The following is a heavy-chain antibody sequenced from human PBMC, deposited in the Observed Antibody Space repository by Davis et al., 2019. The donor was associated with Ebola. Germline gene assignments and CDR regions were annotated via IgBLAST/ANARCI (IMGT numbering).Heavy chain of an antibody. V-gene: IGHV1-2*06. Sequence: ASVKVSCKASGYTFTTYDINWVRQAPGQGLEWMGRINPNSGGTDYAQKFQGRVTMTRDTSISTAYLELSRLRSDDAAVYYCARGDTVTSLGSWGQGTLVTVSS. CDR3: ARGDTVTSLGS. CDR2: INPNSGGT. D-gene: IGHD4-17*01. J-gene: IGHJ5*02. CDR1: GYTFTTYD.